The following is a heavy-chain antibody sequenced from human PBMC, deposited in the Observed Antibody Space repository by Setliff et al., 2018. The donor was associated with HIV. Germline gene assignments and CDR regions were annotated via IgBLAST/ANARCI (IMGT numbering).Heavy chain of an antibody. CDR1: GYTFTTYP. Sequence: ASVKVSCKTSGYTFTTYPMHWVRQAPGQGLEWMGVINTSGGSAGYAEKFRGRVTMTRDTSTNTVYMDLRNLRSEDTAVYYCARNQGDSSGWYAGDFWGHGTLVTVSS. D-gene: IGHD6-19*01. V-gene: IGHV1-46*01. CDR2: INTSGGSA. J-gene: IGHJ4*01. CDR3: ARNQGDSSGWYAGDF.